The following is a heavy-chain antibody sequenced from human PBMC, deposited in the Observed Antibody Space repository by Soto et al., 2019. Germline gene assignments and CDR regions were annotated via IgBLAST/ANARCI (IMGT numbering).Heavy chain of an antibody. CDR1: GGTFDNFI. D-gene: IGHD1-26*01. CDR2: IVPMLGTP. J-gene: IGHJ6*02. Sequence: QVQLVQSGAEVKEPGSSVRVSCKASGGTFDNFIMNWVRQTPGQGLEWMGGIVPMLGTPTYAETLKGRVTISATGSTSTMYMEVTSLRSEDTAIYYCARNGTYSSSLSQYSGMDVWGQGTTVTVSS. CDR3: ARNGTYSSSLSQYSGMDV. V-gene: IGHV1-69*01.